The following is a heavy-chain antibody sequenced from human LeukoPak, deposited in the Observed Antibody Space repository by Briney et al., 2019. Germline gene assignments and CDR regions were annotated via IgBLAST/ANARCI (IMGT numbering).Heavy chain of an antibody. J-gene: IGHJ4*02. CDR2: ISSSGSTI. Sequence: GGSLRLSCAASGFTFSSYEMNWVRQAPGKGLEWVSYISSSGSTIYYADSVKGRFTISRDNAKNSLYLQMNSLRAEDTAVYYCARAGTYYYDSSGYFFDYWGQGTLVTVSS. CDR1: GFTFSSYE. D-gene: IGHD3-22*01. V-gene: IGHV3-48*03. CDR3: ARAGTYYYDSSGYFFDY.